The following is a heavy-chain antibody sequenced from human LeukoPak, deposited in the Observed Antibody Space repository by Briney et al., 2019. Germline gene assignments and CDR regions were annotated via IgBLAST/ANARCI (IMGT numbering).Heavy chain of an antibody. D-gene: IGHD6-13*01. Sequence: GRSLRLSCAAPGFTFSSYAMHWVRQAPGKGLEWVAVISYDGSNKYYADSVKGRFTISRDNSKNTLYLQMNSLRAEDTAVYYCARDQIAAAGTALYFQHWGQGTLVTVSS. CDR1: GFTFSSYA. CDR3: ARDQIAAAGTALYFQH. CDR2: ISYDGSNK. J-gene: IGHJ1*01. V-gene: IGHV3-30-3*01.